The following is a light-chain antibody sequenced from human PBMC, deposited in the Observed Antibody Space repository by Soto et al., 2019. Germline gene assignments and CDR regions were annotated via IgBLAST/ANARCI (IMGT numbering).Light chain of an antibody. V-gene: IGKV3-15*01. CDR3: QQYNNWPLT. J-gene: IGKJ4*01. CDR2: GTS. CDR1: QSVSSN. Sequence: EIVMTQSPATLSVSPGERATLSCRASQSVSSNFAWYQQKPGQAPRPLIYGTSTRATGIPARFSGSGSGTMFTLTISSLQSEDFAVYYCQQYNNWPLTFGGGTKVEIK.